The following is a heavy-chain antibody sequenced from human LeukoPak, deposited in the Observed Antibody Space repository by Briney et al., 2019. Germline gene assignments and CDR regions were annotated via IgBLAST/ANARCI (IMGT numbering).Heavy chain of an antibody. CDR3: ARGSQRVASQDNWFDP. CDR2: ISSSSSYI. J-gene: IGHJ5*02. CDR1: GFTFSTYS. D-gene: IGHD5-12*01. Sequence: GGSLRLSCAASGFTFSTYSMNWVRQAPGKGLEWVSSISSSSSYIYYADSVKGRFTISRDNAKNSLYLQMNSLRAEDTAVYYCARGSQRVASQDNWFDPWGQGTLGTVSS. V-gene: IGHV3-21*01.